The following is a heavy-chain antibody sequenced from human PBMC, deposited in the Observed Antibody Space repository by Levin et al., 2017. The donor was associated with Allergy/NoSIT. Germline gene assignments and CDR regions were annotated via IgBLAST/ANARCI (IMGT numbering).Heavy chain of an antibody. CDR3: ARAGYDFWSGDLRRYGMDV. CDR2: INSDGSST. Sequence: GESLKISCAASGFTFSSYWMHWVRQAPGKGLVWVSRINSDGSSTSYADSVKGRFTISRDNAKNTLYLQMNSLRAEDTAVYYCARAGYDFWSGDLRRYGMDVWGQGTTVTVSS. J-gene: IGHJ6*02. CDR1: GFTFSSYW. D-gene: IGHD3-3*01. V-gene: IGHV3-74*01.